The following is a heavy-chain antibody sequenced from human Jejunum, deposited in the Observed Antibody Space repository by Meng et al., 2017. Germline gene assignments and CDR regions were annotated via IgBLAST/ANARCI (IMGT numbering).Heavy chain of an antibody. V-gene: IGHV3-15*01. CDR2: IYTEANGATT. CDR1: GFTVSNAY. D-gene: IGHD1-14*01. CDR3: TTGLTWNQINPNY. J-gene: IGHJ4*02. Sequence: GESLKISCTASGFTVSNAYMTWVRQAPGKGLQWVGRIYTEANGATTEYAAPVKGRFTISRDDSRNTVSLQMNSLKTEDTAVYYCTTGLTWNQINPNYWGPGTLVTVSS.